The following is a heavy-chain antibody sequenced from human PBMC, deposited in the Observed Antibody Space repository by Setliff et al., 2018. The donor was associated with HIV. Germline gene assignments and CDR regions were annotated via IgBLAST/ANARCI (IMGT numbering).Heavy chain of an antibody. V-gene: IGHV4-31*03. CDR1: AGSIRSGGHY. Sequence: PSETLSLTCSVSAGSIRSGGHYWSWIRQPPGKGLEWIGYINFSGSTYYNPSLRSRTTISIDTSKNQFSLKVSSVTAADTAVYYCARAGDEDYFDYWGQGTLVNVSS. CDR3: ARAGDEDYFDY. D-gene: IGHD3-10*01. CDR2: INFSGST. J-gene: IGHJ4*02.